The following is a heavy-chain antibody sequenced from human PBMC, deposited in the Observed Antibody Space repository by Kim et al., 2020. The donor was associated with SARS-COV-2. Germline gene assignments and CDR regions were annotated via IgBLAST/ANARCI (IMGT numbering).Heavy chain of an antibody. CDR2: IWYDGSNK. CDR1: GFTFSSYG. CDR3: ARDRCSSTSGYGIPVY. D-gene: IGHD2-2*01. Sequence: GGSLRLSCAASGFTFSSYGMHWVRQAPGKGLEWVAVIWYDGSNKYYADSVKGRFTISRDNSKNTLYLQMNSLRAEDTTVYYCARDRCSSTSGYGIPVYWGQGTLGTLSP. V-gene: IGHV3-33*01. J-gene: IGHJ4*02.